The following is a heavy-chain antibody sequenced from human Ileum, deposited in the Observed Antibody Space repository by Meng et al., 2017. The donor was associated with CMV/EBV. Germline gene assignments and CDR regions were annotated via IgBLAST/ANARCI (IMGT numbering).Heavy chain of an antibody. D-gene: IGHD3-16*01. CDR1: APGVSIGH. Sequence: GESLKISCTVSAPGVSIGHMNWVRQAPGKGLEWVSVICNDDKTDYADSVKGRFTISRDHSVNTLYLQMSSLRAEDTAVYYCVVGYDSRKVAYWGQGTLVTVSS. CDR2: ICNDDKT. V-gene: IGHV3-53*01. J-gene: IGHJ4*02. CDR3: VVGYDSRKVAY.